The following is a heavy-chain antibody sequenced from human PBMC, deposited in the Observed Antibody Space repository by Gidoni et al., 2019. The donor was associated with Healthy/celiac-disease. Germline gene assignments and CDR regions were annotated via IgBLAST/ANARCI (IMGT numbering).Heavy chain of an antibody. CDR1: GYTFTSYG. CDR3: AREKDYDFWSGYNNWFDP. J-gene: IGHJ5*02. D-gene: IGHD3-3*01. Sequence: QVQLVQSGAEVKKPGASAKVSCKASGYTFTSYGISWVRQAPGQGLEWMGWISAYNGNTNYAQKLQGRVTMTTDTSTSTAYMELRSLRSDDTAVYYCAREKDYDFWSGYNNWFDPWGQGTLVTVSS. V-gene: IGHV1-18*04. CDR2: ISAYNGNT.